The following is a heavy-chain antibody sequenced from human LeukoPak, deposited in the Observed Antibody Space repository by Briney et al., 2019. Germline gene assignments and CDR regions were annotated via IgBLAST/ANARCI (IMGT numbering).Heavy chain of an antibody. D-gene: IGHD5-12*01. V-gene: IGHV3-48*03. Sequence: PGGSLRLSCAASGFTFSTYEMNWVRQAPGMGLEWVSYISSDGTRIYYADSVKGRFTISRDNAKNSLYLQMNSLRAEDTAVYYCARDGSGLHTYWGQGTLVTVSS. CDR2: ISSDGTRI. CDR3: ARDGSGLHTY. CDR1: GFTFSTYE. J-gene: IGHJ4*02.